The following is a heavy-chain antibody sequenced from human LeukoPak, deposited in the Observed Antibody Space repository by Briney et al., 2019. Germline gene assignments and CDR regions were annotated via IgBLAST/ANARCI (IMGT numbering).Heavy chain of an antibody. CDR2: ISDGGGST. Sequence: GGSLRLSCAPSGFTFSSYAMSWLRQAPGKGLEWVSAISDGGGSTYYADSVKGPFPISRDNSKNTLYLQMNNLRVEDTAVYYCAKDTRYSSGWYSGYFDYWGQGTLVTVSS. V-gene: IGHV3-23*01. CDR1: GFTFSSYA. J-gene: IGHJ4*02. CDR3: AKDTRYSSGWYSGYFDY. D-gene: IGHD6-19*01.